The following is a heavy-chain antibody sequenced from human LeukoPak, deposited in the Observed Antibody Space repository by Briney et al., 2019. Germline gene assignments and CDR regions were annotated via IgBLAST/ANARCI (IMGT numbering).Heavy chain of an antibody. V-gene: IGHV3-30*02. CDR2: IRYDGSNK. CDR1: GFTFSSYG. Sequence: GGSLRLSCAASGFTFSSYGMHWVRQAPGKGLEWVAFIRYDGSNKYYADSVKGRLIISRDNSKNTLCLQMNSLRAEDTAVYYCAKGGKYDILTGFRRSRLLGDSWGQGTLVTVSS. J-gene: IGHJ4*02. CDR3: AKGGKYDILTGFRRSRLLGDS. D-gene: IGHD3-9*01.